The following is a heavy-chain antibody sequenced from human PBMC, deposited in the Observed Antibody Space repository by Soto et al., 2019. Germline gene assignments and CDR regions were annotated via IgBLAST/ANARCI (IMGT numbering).Heavy chain of an antibody. V-gene: IGHV3-23*01. D-gene: IGHD5-12*01. CDR3: AKGSASGRPYYFDF. Sequence: EVQVLESGGGLVQPGGSLRVSCAVSGFILSNYAMSGVRLAPGKGLEWVSAITGSGGDTYHVDSVKGRFTISRDNTKNTLYLQMNSLRAEDTAVYYCAKGSASGRPYYFDFWGQGTLVTVSS. CDR2: ITGSGGDT. J-gene: IGHJ4*02. CDR1: GFILSNYA.